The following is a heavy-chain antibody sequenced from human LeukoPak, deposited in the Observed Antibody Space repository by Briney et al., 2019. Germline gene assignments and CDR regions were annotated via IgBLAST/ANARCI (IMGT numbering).Heavy chain of an antibody. CDR1: VYTFTSYG. Sequence: ASVKVSFTASVYTFTSYGISWVRQAPGQGLEWMGWISAYNGNTNYAQKLQGRVTMTTDTSTSTAYMELRSLRSDDTAVYYCARSPRIAVAGTDYYYYGMDVWGQGTTVTVSS. J-gene: IGHJ6*02. V-gene: IGHV1-18*01. CDR3: ARSPRIAVAGTDYYYYGMDV. D-gene: IGHD6-19*01. CDR2: ISAYNGNT.